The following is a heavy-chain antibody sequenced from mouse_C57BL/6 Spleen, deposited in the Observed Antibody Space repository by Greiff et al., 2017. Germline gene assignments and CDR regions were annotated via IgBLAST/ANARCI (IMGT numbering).Heavy chain of an antibody. CDR2: ISNGGGST. CDR3: ARHSKDYFDY. J-gene: IGHJ2*01. D-gene: IGHD1-3*01. V-gene: IGHV5-12*01. Sequence: EVKVVESGGGLVQPGGSLKLSCAASGFTFSDYYMYWVRQTPEKRLEWVAYISNGGGSTYYPDTVKGRFTISRDNAKNTLYLQMSRLKSEDTAMYYCARHSKDYFDYWGQGTTLTVSS. CDR1: GFTFSDYY.